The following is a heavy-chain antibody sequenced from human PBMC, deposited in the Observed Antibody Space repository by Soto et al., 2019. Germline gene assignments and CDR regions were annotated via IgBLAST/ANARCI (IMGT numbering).Heavy chain of an antibody. CDR2: IIPILGIA. CDR1: GDTFSSYT. Sequence: SVKVSCKASGDTFSSYTISWVRQAPGQGLEWMGRIIPILGIANYAQKFQGRVTITADKSTSTAYMELSSLRSEDTAVYYCARSAEYSSPNHYYMDVWGKGTTVTVSS. V-gene: IGHV1-69*02. CDR3: ARSAEYSSPNHYYMDV. D-gene: IGHD6-6*01. J-gene: IGHJ6*03.